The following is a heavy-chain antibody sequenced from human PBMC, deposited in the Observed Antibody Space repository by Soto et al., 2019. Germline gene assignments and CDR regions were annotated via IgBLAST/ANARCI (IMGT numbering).Heavy chain of an antibody. CDR1: GGSISSGGYY. D-gene: IGHD5-12*01. CDR3: ARGRMATISGFDY. V-gene: IGHV4-31*03. CDR2: IYYSGST. J-gene: IGHJ4*02. Sequence: SETLSLTCTVSGGSISSGGYYWSWIRQHPGKGLEWIGYIYYSGSTYYNPSLKSRVTISVDTSKNQFSLKLSSVTAADTAVYYCARGRMATISGFDYWGQGTLVTVSS.